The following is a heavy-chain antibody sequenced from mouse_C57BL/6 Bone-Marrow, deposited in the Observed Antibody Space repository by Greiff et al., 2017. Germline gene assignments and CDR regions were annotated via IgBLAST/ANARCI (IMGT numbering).Heavy chain of an antibody. V-gene: IGHV1-50*01. CDR3: ARDGYYYFDY. CDR1: GYTFTSYW. CDR2: IDPSDSYP. D-gene: IGHD2-3*01. Sequence: VQLQQPGAELVKPGASVKLSCKASGYTFTSYWMQWVKQRPGQGLEWIGEIDPSDSYPNYNQKFKGKATLTVDTSSSTAYTQLSSLTSEDSAVYYCARDGYYYFDYWGQGTTRTVSS. J-gene: IGHJ2*01.